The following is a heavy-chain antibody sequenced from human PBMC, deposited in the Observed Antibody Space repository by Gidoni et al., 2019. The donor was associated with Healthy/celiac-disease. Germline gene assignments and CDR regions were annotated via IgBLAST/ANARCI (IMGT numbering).Heavy chain of an antibody. CDR1: GFTFSSYS. CDR2: ISSSSSYI. Sequence: EVQLVESGGGLVKPGGSLRLSCAASGFTFSSYSRNWVRQAPGKGLEWVSSISSSSSYIYYADSVKGRFTISRDNAKNSLYLQMNSLRAEDTAVYYCARVRYYYDSSGHLNYWGQGTLVTVSS. V-gene: IGHV3-21*01. CDR3: ARVRYYYDSSGHLNY. D-gene: IGHD3-22*01. J-gene: IGHJ4*02.